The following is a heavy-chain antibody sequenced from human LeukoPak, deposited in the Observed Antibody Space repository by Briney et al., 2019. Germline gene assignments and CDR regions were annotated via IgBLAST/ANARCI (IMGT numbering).Heavy chain of an antibody. Sequence: GASVKVSCKASGYTFTGYYMHWVRQAPGQGLEWMGGIIPIFGTANYAQKFQGRVTITADESTSTAYMELSSLRSEDMAVYYCARELWFGELFGFYYYGMDVWGQGTTVTVSS. J-gene: IGHJ6*02. D-gene: IGHD3-10*01. V-gene: IGHV1-69*13. CDR1: GYTFTGYY. CDR2: IIPIFGTA. CDR3: ARELWFGELFGFYYYGMDV.